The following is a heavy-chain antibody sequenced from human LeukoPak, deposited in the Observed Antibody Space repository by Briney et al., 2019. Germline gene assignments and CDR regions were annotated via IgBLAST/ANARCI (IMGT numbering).Heavy chain of an antibody. D-gene: IGHD5-24*01. CDR3: ARDWGRWLQGWFDP. CDR1: GGSISSGSYY. J-gene: IGHJ5*02. CDR2: IYYSGST. V-gene: IGHV4-61*10. Sequence: PSQTLSLTCTVSGGSISSGSYYWSWIRQPAGKGLEWIGYIYYSGSTNYNPSLKSRVTISVDTSKNQFSLKLSSVTAADTAVYYCARDWGRWLQGWFDPWGQGTLVTVSP.